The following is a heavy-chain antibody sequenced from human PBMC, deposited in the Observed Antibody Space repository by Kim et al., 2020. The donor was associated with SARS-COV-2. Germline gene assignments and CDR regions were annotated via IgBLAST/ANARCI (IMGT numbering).Heavy chain of an antibody. D-gene: IGHD6-19*01. Sequence: GGSLRLSCAASGFTFSTFAMFWVRQAPGKGLEWVSSISGTDSSTYYADSVKGRFTISRDNSKNTLYLQMNSLRADDTAVYYCAKDLSFGWYPFWFDPRGQGTLVTVSS. V-gene: IGHV3-23*01. J-gene: IGHJ5*02. CDR3: AKDLSFGWYPFWFDP. CDR2: ISGTDSST. CDR1: GFTFSTFA.